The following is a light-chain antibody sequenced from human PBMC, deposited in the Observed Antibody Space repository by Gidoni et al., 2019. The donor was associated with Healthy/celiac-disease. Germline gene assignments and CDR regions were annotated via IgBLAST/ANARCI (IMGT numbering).Light chain of an antibody. CDR2: DAS. J-gene: IGKJ4*01. CDR3: QQYDNLLALLT. V-gene: IGKV1-33*01. Sequence: DIQITQSPSSLSASVGDRVTLTCPARHDIINYLNWYQHQPGKAPKHMIYDASNLETGVPSRCSGSGSGTDFTITISSLQPEDIATYYCQQYDNLLALLTFGGGTKVEIK. CDR1: HDIINY.